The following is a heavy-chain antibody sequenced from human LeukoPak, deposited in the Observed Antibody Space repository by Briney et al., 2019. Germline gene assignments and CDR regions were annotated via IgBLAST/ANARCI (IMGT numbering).Heavy chain of an antibody. D-gene: IGHD2-2*01. J-gene: IGHJ6*03. CDR2: IYHSGST. Sequence: SETLSLTCAVSGVSISSSNWWSWVRQPPGEGLEWIGEIYHSGSTNYNPSLKSRVTISVDKSKNQFSLKLSSVTAADTAVYYCARAGVVPAALGWYYYYMDVWGKGTTVTVSS. CDR3: ARAGVVPAALGWYYYYMDV. CDR1: GVSISSSNW. V-gene: IGHV4-4*02.